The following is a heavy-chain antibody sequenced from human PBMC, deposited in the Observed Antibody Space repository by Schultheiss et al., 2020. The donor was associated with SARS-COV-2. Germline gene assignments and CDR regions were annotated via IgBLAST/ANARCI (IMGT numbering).Heavy chain of an antibody. CDR3: ARALFTMVRGDKTDFDY. V-gene: IGHV3-21*06. D-gene: IGHD3-10*01. CDR1: GFTFSSYE. Sequence: GGSLRLSCAASGFTFSSYEMNWVRQAPGKGLEWVSSISSSSSYIYYFDSVKGGFTISRDNAKNALYLQINSLRAEDTAVYYCARALFTMVRGDKTDFDYWGQGTLITVSS. J-gene: IGHJ4*02. CDR2: ISSSSSYI.